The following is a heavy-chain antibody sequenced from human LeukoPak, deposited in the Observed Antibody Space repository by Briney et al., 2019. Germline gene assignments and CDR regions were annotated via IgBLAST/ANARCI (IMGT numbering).Heavy chain of an antibody. Sequence: ASVKVSCKASGYTFTGYYMHWVRQAPGQGLEWMGRINPNSGGTNYAQKFQGRVTMTRDTSISTAYMELSRLRSDDTAVYYCERGGSSYRFGEYPYYFDYWGQGTLVTASS. CDR2: INPNSGGT. CDR3: ERGGSSYRFGEYPYYFDY. CDR1: GYTFTGYY. J-gene: IGHJ4*02. V-gene: IGHV1-2*06. D-gene: IGHD3-10*01.